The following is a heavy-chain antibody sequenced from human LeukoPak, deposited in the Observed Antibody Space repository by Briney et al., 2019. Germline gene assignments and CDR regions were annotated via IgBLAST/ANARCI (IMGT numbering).Heavy chain of an antibody. D-gene: IGHD6-6*01. CDR3: ARDAYSSSSGYFQH. CDR2: INPNGGGT. V-gene: IGHV1-2*02. J-gene: IGHJ1*01. Sequence: ASVKVSCKTSGYTFTGYYIHWMRQAPGQGLEWMGWINPNGGGTNYPQKFQGRVTMTRDTSISTAYMELTRLRSEDTAVYYCARDAYSSSSGYFQHWGQGTLVTVSS. CDR1: GYTFTGYY.